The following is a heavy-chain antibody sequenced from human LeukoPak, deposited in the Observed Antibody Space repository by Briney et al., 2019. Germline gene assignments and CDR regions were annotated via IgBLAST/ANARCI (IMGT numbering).Heavy chain of an antibody. Sequence: ASVKVSCKASGYTFSSYGISWVRQAPGQGLEWMGWISTYNSHTKYAQKLQGRLTLTTDTSTSTAYMELKSLISDDTAVYYCARDGGCGGDCSNWFDPWGLGTLVTVSS. CDR1: GYTFSSYG. CDR2: ISTYNSHT. CDR3: ARDGGCGGDCSNWFDP. J-gene: IGHJ5*02. D-gene: IGHD2-21*02. V-gene: IGHV1-18*01.